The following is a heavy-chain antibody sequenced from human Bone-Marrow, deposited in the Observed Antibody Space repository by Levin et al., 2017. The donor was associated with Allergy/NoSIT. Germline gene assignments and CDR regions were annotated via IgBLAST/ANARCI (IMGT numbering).Heavy chain of an antibody. CDR3: AVTNTRATVLFMGTLDY. CDR2: INPSGGST. CDR1: GYTFTSYY. Sequence: ASVKVSCKASGYTFTSYYMHWVRQAPGQGLEWMGIINPSGGSTSYAQKFQGRVTMTRDTSTSTVYMELSSLRSEDTVVYYCAVTNTRATVLFMGTLDYWGQGTLVTVSS. V-gene: IGHV1-46*01. J-gene: IGHJ4*02. D-gene: IGHD4-17*01.